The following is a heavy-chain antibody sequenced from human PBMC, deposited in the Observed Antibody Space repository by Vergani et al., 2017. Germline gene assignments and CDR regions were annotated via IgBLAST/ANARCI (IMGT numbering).Heavy chain of an antibody. Sequence: QVQLVESGGGVVQRGGSLRLSCATSGFTLSNYDMQWIRQGPGKGLEFVAFIQFDGSNQYYADSVKGRFTLSRDFSKNTLYLQMNSLRTDDTATYYCAKRFSGLCIDYWGQENQVIVSS. CDR3: AKRFSGLCIDY. V-gene: IGHV3-30*02. J-gene: IGHJ4*02. CDR1: GFTLSNYD. D-gene: IGHD6-25*01. CDR2: IQFDGSNQ.